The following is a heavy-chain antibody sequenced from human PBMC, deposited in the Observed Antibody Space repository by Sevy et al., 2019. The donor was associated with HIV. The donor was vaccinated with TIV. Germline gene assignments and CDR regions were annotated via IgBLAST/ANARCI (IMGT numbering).Heavy chain of an antibody. CDR2: IFPGDSDT. CDR3: ARRGILLRGGDYFYYGLDV. V-gene: IGHV5-51*01. Sequence: GESLKISCKGSGYDFSTYWIAWVRQMPGKGLELMGIIFPGDSDTRYSPSFQGQVTISADDSIRTSYLQWRTLKASDTDIYYCARRGILLRGGDYFYYGLDVWGQGTTVTVSS. D-gene: IGHD1-26*01. CDR1: GYDFSTYW. J-gene: IGHJ6*02.